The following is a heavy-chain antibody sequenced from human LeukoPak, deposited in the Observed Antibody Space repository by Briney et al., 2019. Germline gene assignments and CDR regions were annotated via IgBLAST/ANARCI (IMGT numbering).Heavy chain of an antibody. J-gene: IGHJ4*02. CDR1: GFTFSGYG. CDR2: IRYDESNK. D-gene: IGHD1-26*01. CDR3: AKDGSHSDFDY. V-gene: IGHV3-30*02. Sequence: GGSLRLSCAASGFTFSGYGMHWVRQAPGKGLEWVAFIRYDESNKYYADSVKGRFTISRDISKNRLHLQMNSLRPEDTAVYYCAKDGSHSDFDYWGQGTLVTVSS.